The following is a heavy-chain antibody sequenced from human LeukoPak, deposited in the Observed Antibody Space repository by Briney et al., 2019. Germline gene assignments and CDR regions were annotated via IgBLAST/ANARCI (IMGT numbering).Heavy chain of an antibody. CDR1: GGSFIVYY. CDR3: ARGTAMAPYYFDY. CDR2: INHSGST. D-gene: IGHD5-18*01. Sequence: ETLSLTCAVYGGSFIVYYWSWIRQPPGKGLEWIGEINHSGSTNYNPSLKSRVTISVDTSKNQFSLKLSSVTAADTAVYYCARGTAMAPYYFDYWGQGTLVTVSS. J-gene: IGHJ4*02. V-gene: IGHV4-34*01.